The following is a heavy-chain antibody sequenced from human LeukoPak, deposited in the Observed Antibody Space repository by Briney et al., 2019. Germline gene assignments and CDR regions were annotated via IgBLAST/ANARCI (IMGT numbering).Heavy chain of an antibody. CDR3: AKDEYTTSPVTFDY. CDR2: ISASGGRT. Sequence: GGSLRLSCAASGFTFSSYAMSWVRQAPGKGLEWVSVISASGGRTYYADSVKGRFTISRDNSKNTLYLQMKSLRAEDTAVYYCAKDEYTTSPVTFDYWGQGTLVTVSS. V-gene: IGHV3-23*01. J-gene: IGHJ4*02. D-gene: IGHD6-6*01. CDR1: GFTFSSYA.